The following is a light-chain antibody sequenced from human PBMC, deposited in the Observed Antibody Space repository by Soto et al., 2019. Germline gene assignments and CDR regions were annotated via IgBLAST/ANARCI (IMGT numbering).Light chain of an antibody. Sequence: EIVLTQSPATLSLSPGERATLSCRASQSVSSYLAWYQQKPGQAPRLLICDASSMATGITARFSGSGSGTDFPLGSSRLEPEDFAVYYCQQRSNWPLTFDGGTKVEIK. J-gene: IGKJ4*01. CDR1: QSVSSY. CDR2: DAS. CDR3: QQRSNWPLT. V-gene: IGKV3-11*01.